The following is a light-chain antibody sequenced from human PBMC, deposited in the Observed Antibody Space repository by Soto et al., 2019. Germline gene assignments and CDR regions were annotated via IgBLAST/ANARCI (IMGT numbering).Light chain of an antibody. Sequence: QSVLTQPASVSGSPGQSITISCTGTSGDIGSYNRVSWYQQHPGKAPKLIIYEVTDRPSGVSNRFSCSKSGNTASLTISGLQAEDEAEYYCSSYTNINTRACVFGTGTKVTVL. V-gene: IGLV2-14*01. CDR1: SGDIGSYNR. J-gene: IGLJ1*01. CDR3: SSYTNINTRACV. CDR2: EVT.